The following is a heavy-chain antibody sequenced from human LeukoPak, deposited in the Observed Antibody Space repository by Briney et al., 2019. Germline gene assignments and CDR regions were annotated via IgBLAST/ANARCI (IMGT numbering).Heavy chain of an antibody. CDR2: ISSSSSTI. Sequence: GGSLRLSCAVSGLTFNNYAMNWVRQAPGKGLEWVSYISSSSSTIYYADSVKGRFTISRDNAKNSLYLQMNSLRAEDTAVYYCAELGITMIGGVWGKGTTVTISS. D-gene: IGHD3-10*02. V-gene: IGHV3-48*01. CDR3: AELGITMIGGV. J-gene: IGHJ6*04. CDR1: GLTFNNYA.